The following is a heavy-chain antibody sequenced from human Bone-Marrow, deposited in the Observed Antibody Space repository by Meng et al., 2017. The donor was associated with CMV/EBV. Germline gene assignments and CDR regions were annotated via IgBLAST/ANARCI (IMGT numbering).Heavy chain of an antibody. J-gene: IGHJ4*02. Sequence: SETLSLTCAVYGGSFSGYYWSWIRQPPGKGLEWIGEINHSGSTNYNPSLKSRVTISVDTSKNQFSLKLSSVTAADTAVYYCARGRRTSPSIDYWGQGTLVTVYS. CDR3: ARGRRTSPSIDY. CDR2: INHSGST. V-gene: IGHV4-34*01. CDR1: GGSFSGYY.